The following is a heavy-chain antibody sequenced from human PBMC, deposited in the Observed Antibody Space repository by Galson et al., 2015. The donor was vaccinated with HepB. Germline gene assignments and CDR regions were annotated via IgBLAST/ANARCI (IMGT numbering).Heavy chain of an antibody. V-gene: IGHV1-18*01. Sequence: SVKVSCKASGYTFTSYGISWVRQAPGQGLEWMGWISAYNGNTNYAQKLQGRVTMTTDTSTNTAYMELRSLRSDDTAVYYCASCYCSGGSCYSESPCSGMDVWGQGTTVTVSS. CDR2: ISAYNGNT. D-gene: IGHD2-15*01. J-gene: IGHJ6*02. CDR1: GYTFTSYG. CDR3: ASCYCSGGSCYSESPCSGMDV.